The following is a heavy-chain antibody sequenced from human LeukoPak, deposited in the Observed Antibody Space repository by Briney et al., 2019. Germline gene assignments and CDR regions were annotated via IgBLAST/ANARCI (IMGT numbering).Heavy chain of an antibody. V-gene: IGHV3-48*03. CDR3: ARGRAYYYGSGSYYKN. CDR2: ISSSDSTI. J-gene: IGHJ4*02. Sequence: PGGSLRLSCAASGFTFSSYEMNWVRQAPGKGLEWVSYISSSDSTIYYADSVKGRFTISRDNAKNSLYLQMNSLRAEDTAVYYCARGRAYYYGSGSYYKNWGQGTLVTVSS. CDR1: GFTFSSYE. D-gene: IGHD3-10*01.